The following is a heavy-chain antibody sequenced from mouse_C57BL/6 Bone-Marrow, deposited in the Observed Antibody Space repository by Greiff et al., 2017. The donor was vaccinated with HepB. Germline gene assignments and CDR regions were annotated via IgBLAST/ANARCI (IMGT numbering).Heavy chain of an antibody. CDR3: ASSIVTLDY. J-gene: IGHJ2*01. CDR2: ISSGGSYT. CDR1: GFTFSSYG. D-gene: IGHD2-5*01. V-gene: IGHV5-6*02. Sequence: DVMLVESGGDLVKPGGSLKLSCAASGFTFSSYGMSWVRQTPDKRLEWVATISSGGSYTYYPDSVKGRFTISRDNAKNTLYLQMSSLKSEDTAMYYCASSIVTLDYWGQGTTLTVSS.